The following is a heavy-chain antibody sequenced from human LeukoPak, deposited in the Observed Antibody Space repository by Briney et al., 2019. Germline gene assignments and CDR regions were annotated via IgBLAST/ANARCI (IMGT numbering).Heavy chain of an antibody. J-gene: IGHJ4*02. CDR2: INTNTGNP. D-gene: IGHD6-19*01. Sequence: WASVKVSCKASGYTFISYAMNWERQAPGQGLEWMGWINTNTGNPTYAQGFTGRFVFSLDTSVSTAYLQISSLKAEDTAVYYCARAAVAGESDYWGQGTLVTVSS. V-gene: IGHV7-4-1*02. CDR3: ARAAVAGESDY. CDR1: GYTFISYA.